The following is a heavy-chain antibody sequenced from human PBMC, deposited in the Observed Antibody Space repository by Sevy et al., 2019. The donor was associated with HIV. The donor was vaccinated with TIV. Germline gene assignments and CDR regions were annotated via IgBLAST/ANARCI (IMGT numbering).Heavy chain of an antibody. CDR1: GFTFRSYA. Sequence: GGSLRLSCEASGFTFRSYAMSWVRQTPGKGLEWVSGIIENGDNTYYADSVKGRFTVSRDNSKNTLYVQMNSLRAEDTAVYYCATGMSWLVLGGYFDTWGQGTLVTVSS. CDR2: IIENGDNT. D-gene: IGHD6-19*01. CDR3: ATGMSWLVLGGYFDT. V-gene: IGHV3-23*01. J-gene: IGHJ4*02.